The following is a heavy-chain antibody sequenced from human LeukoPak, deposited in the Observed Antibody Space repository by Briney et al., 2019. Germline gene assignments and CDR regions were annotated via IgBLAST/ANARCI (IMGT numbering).Heavy chain of an antibody. V-gene: IGHV1-69*13. CDR2: IIPIFGTA. Sequence: GASVKVSCKASGGTFSSYAISWVRQAPGQGLEWMGGIIPIFGTANYAQKFQGRVTITADESTSTAYMELSSLRSEDTAVYYCARSSSGYSHRYYYYYYGMDVWGQGITVTVSS. J-gene: IGHJ6*02. D-gene: IGHD5-18*01. CDR1: GGTFSSYA. CDR3: ARSSSGYSHRYYYYYYGMDV.